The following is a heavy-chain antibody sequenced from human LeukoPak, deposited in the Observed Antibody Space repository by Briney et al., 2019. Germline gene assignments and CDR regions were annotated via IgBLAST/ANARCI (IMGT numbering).Heavy chain of an antibody. CDR1: GGSFSGYY. J-gene: IGHJ4*02. V-gene: IGHV4-34*01. CDR3: ARSLVVVVTYDY. CDR2: INHSGST. D-gene: IGHD3-22*01. Sequence: PSETLSFTCAVYGGSFSGYYWSWIRQPPGKGLEWIGEINHSGSTNYNPSLKSRVTISVDTSKNQFSLKLSSVTAADTAVYYCARSLVVVVTYDYWGQGTLVTVSS.